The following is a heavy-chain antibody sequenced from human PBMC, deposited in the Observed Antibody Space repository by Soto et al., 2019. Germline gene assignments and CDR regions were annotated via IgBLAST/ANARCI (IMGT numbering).Heavy chain of an antibody. D-gene: IGHD2-2*01. J-gene: IGHJ4*01. CDR3: AGHVPAAMPKFAD. CDR2: IYYSGST. CDR1: GGSISSSSYY. V-gene: IGHV4-39*01. Sequence: SETLRVTCTVSGGSISSSSYYWGWIRQPPGKGLEWIGSIYYSGSTYYNPSLKSRVTISVDTSKNQFSLKLSSVTAADTAVYYCAGHVPAAMPKFADWGQRTLVTVDS.